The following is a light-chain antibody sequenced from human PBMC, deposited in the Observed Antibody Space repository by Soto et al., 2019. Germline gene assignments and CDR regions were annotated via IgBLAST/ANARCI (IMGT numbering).Light chain of an antibody. J-gene: IGKJ1*01. CDR1: QTVNSD. V-gene: IGKV3-15*01. Sequence: DIVLTQSPVTLSASPGASATLSCRASQTVNSDLAWYQQKPGQAPRLLIYGAYIRAVGIPARFSGSGSGADFTLTIRSLQSEDFALYSCQQYNDWPRTSGQGTKVDIK. CDR2: GAY. CDR3: QQYNDWPRT.